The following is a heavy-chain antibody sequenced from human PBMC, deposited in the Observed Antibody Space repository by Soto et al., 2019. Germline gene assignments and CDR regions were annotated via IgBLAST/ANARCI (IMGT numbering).Heavy chain of an antibody. CDR2: IIPIFGTA. D-gene: IGHD2-2*01. CDR3: ARGLSSNWFDP. V-gene: IGHV1-69*13. J-gene: IGHJ5*02. Sequence: SVKVSCKASGGTFRSYSISWVLQAPGQGLEWMGGIIPIFGTASYAQKFQGRVTITADESTSTAYMELSSLRSEDTAVYYCARGLSSNWFDPWGQGTLVTVS. CDR1: GGTFRSYS.